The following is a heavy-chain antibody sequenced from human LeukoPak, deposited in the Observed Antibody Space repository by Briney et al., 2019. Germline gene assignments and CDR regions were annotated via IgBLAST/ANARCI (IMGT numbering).Heavy chain of an antibody. V-gene: IGHV1-69*13. CDR3: VGDRIPPILTGYYSPPGGYYYYGMDV. D-gene: IGHD3-9*01. CDR2: IIPIFGTA. J-gene: IGHJ6*02. Sequence: SVKVSCKASGGTFSSYAISWVRQAPRQGLEWRGGIIPIFGTANYAQKFQGRVTITADESTSTAYMELSSLRSEDTAVYYCVGDRIPPILTGYYSPPGGYYYYGMDVWGQGTTVTVSS. CDR1: GGTFSSYA.